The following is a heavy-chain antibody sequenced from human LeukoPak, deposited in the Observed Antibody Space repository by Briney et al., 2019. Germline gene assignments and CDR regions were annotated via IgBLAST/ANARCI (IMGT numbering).Heavy chain of an antibody. CDR2: ISAYNGNT. CDR3: ARDVIVPAANYYYYYGMDV. Sequence: ASVKVSCKASGGTFSSYAISWVRQAPGQGLEWMGWISAYNGNTNYAQKLQGRVTMTTDTSTSTAYMELRSLRSDDTAVYYCARDVIVPAANYYYYYGMDVWGQGTTVTVSS. J-gene: IGHJ6*02. CDR1: GGTFSSYA. V-gene: IGHV1-18*01. D-gene: IGHD2-2*01.